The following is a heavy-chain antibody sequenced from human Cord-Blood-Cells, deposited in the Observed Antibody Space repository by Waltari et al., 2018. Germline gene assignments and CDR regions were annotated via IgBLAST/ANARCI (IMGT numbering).Heavy chain of an antibody. CDR3: ARGSNWDWYFDL. J-gene: IGHJ2*01. CDR1: GYTFTGHY. Sequence: QVQLVQSGAEVKKPGASVKVSCKPPGYTFTGHYMHWFRQAPGQGLEWMGWINPNSGGTNYAQKFQGRVTMTRDTYISTAYMELSRLRSDDTAVYYCARGSNWDWYFDLWGRGTLVTVSS. V-gene: IGHV1-2*02. D-gene: IGHD7-27*01. CDR2: INPNSGGT.